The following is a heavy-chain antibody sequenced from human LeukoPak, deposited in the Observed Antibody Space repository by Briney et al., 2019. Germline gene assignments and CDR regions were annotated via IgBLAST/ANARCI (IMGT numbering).Heavy chain of an antibody. CDR3: ARDHGLVAEPAFDV. V-gene: IGHV3-48*03. CDR2: ISSDGYSI. J-gene: IGHJ3*01. CDR1: GFTFSTYE. Sequence: PGGSLRLSCAASGFTFSTYEMNWVRQAPGKGLEWVSFISSDGYSIYYADCVKGRFTISRDNAKNSLYLQMNSLRAEDTAVYYCARDHGLVAEPAFDVWGQGTMVTVSS. D-gene: IGHD2-15*01.